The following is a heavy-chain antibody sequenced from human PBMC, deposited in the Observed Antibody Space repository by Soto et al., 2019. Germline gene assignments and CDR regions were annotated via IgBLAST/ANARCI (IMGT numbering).Heavy chain of an antibody. CDR1: GYTFTSYG. D-gene: IGHD2-2*01. CDR2: ISAYNGNT. CDR3: ARAALEYQLLLNFDY. J-gene: IGHJ4*02. Sequence: ASVKVSCKASGYTFTSYGISWVRQAPGQGLEWMGWISAYNGNTNYAQKLQGRVTMTTDTSTSTAYMELRSLRSDDTAVYYCARAALEYQLLLNFDYWGQGTLVTVSS. V-gene: IGHV1-18*01.